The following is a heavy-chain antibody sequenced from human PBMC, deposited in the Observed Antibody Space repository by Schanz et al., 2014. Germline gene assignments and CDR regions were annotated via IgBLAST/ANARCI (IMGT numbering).Heavy chain of an antibody. J-gene: IGHJ3*02. CDR2: INAHTGNT. Sequence: QLMQSGSEVRKPGASVKVSCKASGYIFGSHGMTWVRQAPGQGPELMGWINAHTGNTQYAQKYQGRVNMTRDTARTTVHFALTRLRTDDTAIYYGARVHIATYHYNGPSAFDIWGQGTRVTVSS. D-gene: IGHD3-10*01. CDR1: GYIFGSHG. V-gene: IGHV1-18*01. CDR3: ARVHIATYHYNGPSAFDI.